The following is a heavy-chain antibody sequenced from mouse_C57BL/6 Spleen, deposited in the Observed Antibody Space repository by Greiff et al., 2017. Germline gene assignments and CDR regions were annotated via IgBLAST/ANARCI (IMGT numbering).Heavy chain of an antibody. CDR1: GYTFTSYW. Sequence: QVQLKQSGAELAKPGASVKLSCKASGYTFTSYWMHWVKQRPGQGLEWIGYINPSSGYNKSNQKFKDKATWTADKYSSTAYMQLSSLTSEDSAVYYCAKDYDAYYYAMDYWGQGTSVTVSS. CDR2: INPSSGYN. CDR3: AKDYDAYYYAMDY. V-gene: IGHV1-7*01. J-gene: IGHJ4*01. D-gene: IGHD2-4*01.